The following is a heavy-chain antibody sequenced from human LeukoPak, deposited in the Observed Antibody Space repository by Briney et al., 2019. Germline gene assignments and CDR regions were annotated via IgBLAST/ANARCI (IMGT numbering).Heavy chain of an antibody. J-gene: IGHJ4*02. CDR2: ISSSSTTI. CDR3: ARNFHRRLYDSSGYYPY. Sequence: GGSLRLSCAASGFTFSSYSMNWVRQAPGKGLECVSYISSSSTTIYYADSVKGRFTISRDNAKNSLYLQINSLRAEDTAVYYCARNFHRRLYDSSGYYPYWGQGTLVTVSS. D-gene: IGHD3-22*01. V-gene: IGHV3-48*01. CDR1: GFTFSSYS.